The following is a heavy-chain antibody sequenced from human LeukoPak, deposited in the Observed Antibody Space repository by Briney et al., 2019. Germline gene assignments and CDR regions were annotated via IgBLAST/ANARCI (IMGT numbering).Heavy chain of an antibody. CDR3: ARMDYSDQFFQH. D-gene: IGHD4-17*01. CDR1: GFTFSSYA. Sequence: GGSLRLSCAASGFTFSSYAMHWIRQAPGKGLEYVSAISKNGDSTFHEISVKGRFTISRDNSKNTLYLQMGSLRPEDMAVYYCARMDYSDQFFQHWGQGSLVTVSS. V-gene: IGHV3-64*01. CDR2: ISKNGDST. J-gene: IGHJ1*01.